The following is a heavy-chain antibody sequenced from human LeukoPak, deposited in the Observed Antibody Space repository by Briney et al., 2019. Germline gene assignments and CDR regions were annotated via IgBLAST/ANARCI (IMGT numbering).Heavy chain of an antibody. CDR1: GGSISSSSYY. CDR3: AREGPRVLRFLEWPNWFDP. D-gene: IGHD3-3*01. J-gene: IGHJ5*02. CDR2: IYYSGST. V-gene: IGHV4-39*07. Sequence: SESLSLTCTVSGGSISSSSYYWGWIRQPPGKGLEWIGSIYYSGSTYYNPSLKSRVTISVDTSKNQFSLKLSSVTAADTAVYYCAREGPRVLRFLEWPNWFDPWGQGTLVTVSS.